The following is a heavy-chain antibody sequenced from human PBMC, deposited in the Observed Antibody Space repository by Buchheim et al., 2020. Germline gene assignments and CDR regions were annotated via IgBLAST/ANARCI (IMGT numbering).Heavy chain of an antibody. Sequence: EVQLVESGGGLVQPGGSLRLSCAASGFTFSSYEMNWVRQAPGKGLEWVSYISSSGSTIYYADSVKGRFTISRDNAKNSLNLQMNSQRAEDTAVYYCARDRHMGTSSSWFYYYYYYGMDVWGQGTT. CDR1: GFTFSSYE. D-gene: IGHD6-13*01. V-gene: IGHV3-48*03. J-gene: IGHJ6*02. CDR2: ISSSGSTI. CDR3: ARDRHMGTSSSWFYYYYYYGMDV.